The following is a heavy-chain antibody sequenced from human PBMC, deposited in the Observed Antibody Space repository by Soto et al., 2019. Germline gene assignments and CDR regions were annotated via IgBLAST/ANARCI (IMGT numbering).Heavy chain of an antibody. D-gene: IGHD3-3*01. Sequence: SVKVSCKASGGTFSSYAISWVRQAPGQGLEWMGGIIPIFGTANYAQKFQGRVTITADESTSTAYMELSSLRSEDTAVYYCARAPPRLRFLEWLPNWFDPWGQGTLVT. CDR1: GGTFSSYA. CDR3: ARAPPRLRFLEWLPNWFDP. V-gene: IGHV1-69*13. CDR2: IIPIFGTA. J-gene: IGHJ5*02.